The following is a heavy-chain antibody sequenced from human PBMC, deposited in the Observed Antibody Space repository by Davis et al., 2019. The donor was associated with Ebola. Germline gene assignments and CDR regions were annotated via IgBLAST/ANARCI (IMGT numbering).Heavy chain of an antibody. J-gene: IGHJ4*02. V-gene: IGHV3-21*01. CDR2: ISSSSSYI. CDR1: GFTFSSYS. CDR3: ARARDDDILTEYYFDY. Sequence: PGGSLRLSCAASGFTFSSYSMNWVRQAPGKGLEWVSSISSSSSYIYYADSVKGRFTISRDNSKNTLYLQMNSLRAEDTAVYYCARARDDDILTEYYFDYWGQGTLVTVSS. D-gene: IGHD3-9*01.